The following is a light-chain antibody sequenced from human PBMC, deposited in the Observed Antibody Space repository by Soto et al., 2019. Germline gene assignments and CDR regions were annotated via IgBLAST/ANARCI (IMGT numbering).Light chain of an antibody. CDR2: AAS. CDR3: QQYNDWPPEYT. J-gene: IGKJ2*01. Sequence: EIVMTQSQATLSVSPGERVTLSCRASQSVRTNLAWYQQKPGQAPRRLIYAASTRASGIPPRFSGSGSGTDFTLTISSLQSEDFAIYYCQQYNDWPPEYTFGQGTKLEMK. CDR1: QSVRTN. V-gene: IGKV3-15*01.